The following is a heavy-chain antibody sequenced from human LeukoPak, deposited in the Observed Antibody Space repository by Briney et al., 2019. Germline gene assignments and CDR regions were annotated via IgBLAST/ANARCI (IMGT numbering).Heavy chain of an antibody. J-gene: IGHJ4*02. D-gene: IGHD5-18*01. CDR1: GFTFSSYS. V-gene: IGHV3-48*04. Sequence: GGSLRLSCAASGFTFSSYSMNWVRQAPGKGLEWVSYISSSGNTIDCAGSVKGRFTISRDNAKNSLYLQMVSLRAEDTAVYYCARLRGYSYGYGDYWGQGTLVTVSS. CDR2: ISSSGNTI. CDR3: ARLRGYSYGYGDY.